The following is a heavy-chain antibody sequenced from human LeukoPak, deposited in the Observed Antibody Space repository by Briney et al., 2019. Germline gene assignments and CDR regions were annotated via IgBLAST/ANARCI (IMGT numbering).Heavy chain of an antibody. CDR3: ASGPSTYYYFAVDV. J-gene: IGHJ6*02. Sequence: SETLSLTCAVYGGSFSGYYWSWIRQPPGKGLEWIGEINHGGSTNYNPSLKSRVTMSVEKSKNQFSLKLSSVTAADTAVYYCASGPSTYYYFAVDVWGPGTTVTVSS. CDR2: INHGGST. CDR1: GGSFSGYY. V-gene: IGHV4-34*01.